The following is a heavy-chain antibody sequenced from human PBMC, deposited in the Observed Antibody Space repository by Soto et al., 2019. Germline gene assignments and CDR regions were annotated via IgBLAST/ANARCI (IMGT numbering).Heavy chain of an antibody. J-gene: IGHJ4*02. V-gene: IGHV3-23*01. D-gene: IGHD4-17*01. CDR2: ISDSGGRT. CDR1: GFTFSGYA. CDR3: AACHDYADYWGRYYFDY. Sequence: GGSLRLSCAASGFTFSGYAMSWVRQAPGKGLEWVSVISDSGGRTYYADSVKGRFTISRDNSKNTLYLQMTSLRAEDTAVYYCAACHDYADYWGRYYFDYWGQGTLVTVSS.